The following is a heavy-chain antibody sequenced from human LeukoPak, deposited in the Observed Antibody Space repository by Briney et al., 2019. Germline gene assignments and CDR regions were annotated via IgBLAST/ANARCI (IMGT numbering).Heavy chain of an antibody. Sequence: GGSLRLSCAASGFTFSSYGMHRVRQAPGKGLKWVAVIWYDGSNKYYADSVKGRFTISRDNSKNTLYLQMNSLRAEDTAVYYCAKAAYCSGSSCYHFDYWGQGTLVTVSS. CDR3: AKAAYCSGSSCYHFDY. CDR1: GFTFSSYG. V-gene: IGHV3-33*06. J-gene: IGHJ4*02. D-gene: IGHD2-15*01. CDR2: IWYDGSNK.